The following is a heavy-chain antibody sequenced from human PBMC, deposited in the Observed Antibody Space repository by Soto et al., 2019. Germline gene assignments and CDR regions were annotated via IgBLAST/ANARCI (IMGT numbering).Heavy chain of an antibody. D-gene: IGHD4-17*01. CDR3: ARDRSSTYGDYFDY. Sequence: QVQLVQSGAEVKKPGASVKVSCKASGYTFTGYYMHWVRQAPGQGLEWMGWINPNSGGTNYAQKFQGWITMTRDTSISTAYMELSRLSSDDTAVYYCARDRSSTYGDYFDYWGQGTLVTVSS. CDR2: INPNSGGT. V-gene: IGHV1-2*04. J-gene: IGHJ4*02. CDR1: GYTFTGYY.